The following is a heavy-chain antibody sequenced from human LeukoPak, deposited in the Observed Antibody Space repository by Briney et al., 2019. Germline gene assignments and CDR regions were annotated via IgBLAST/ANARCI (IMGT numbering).Heavy chain of an antibody. J-gene: IGHJ4*02. CDR3: ARYYDLSGGAY. Sequence: SESLSLTCTVSGYSISSGFHWAWIRQPPGRGLEWIGSISRSGSTHFNPSLKSRLIISLDTSKNQFSLKLTSVTATDTAVYYCARYYDLSGGAYWGQGTLVTVSS. CDR2: ISRSGST. CDR1: GYSISSGFH. V-gene: IGHV4-38-2*02. D-gene: IGHD3-22*01.